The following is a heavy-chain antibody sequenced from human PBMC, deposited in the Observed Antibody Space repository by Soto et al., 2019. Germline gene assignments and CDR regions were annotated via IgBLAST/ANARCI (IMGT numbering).Heavy chain of an antibody. J-gene: IGHJ6*02. CDR3: ARSEWLAYYYYYGMDV. V-gene: IGHV3-7*01. Sequence: ESGGGLVQPGGSLRLSCAASGFTFSSYEMNWVRQAPGKGLEWVANIKQDGSEKYYVDSVKGRFTISRDNAKNSLYLQMNSLRAEDTAVYYCARSEWLAYYYYYGMDVWGQGTTVTVSS. CDR1: GFTFSSYE. CDR2: IKQDGSEK. D-gene: IGHD6-19*01.